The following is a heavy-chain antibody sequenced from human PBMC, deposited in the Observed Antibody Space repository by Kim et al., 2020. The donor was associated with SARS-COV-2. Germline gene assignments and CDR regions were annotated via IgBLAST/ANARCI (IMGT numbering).Heavy chain of an antibody. CDR2: N. V-gene: IGHV6-1*01. D-gene: IGHD3-10*01. CDR3: AREDGFGEFDY. Sequence: NDYAVSVKSRITINPDTSKNQFSLQLNSVTPEDTAVYYCAREDGFGEFDYWGQGTLVTVSS. J-gene: IGHJ4*02.